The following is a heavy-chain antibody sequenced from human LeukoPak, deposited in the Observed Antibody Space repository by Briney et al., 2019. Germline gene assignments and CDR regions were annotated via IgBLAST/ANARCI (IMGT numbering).Heavy chain of an antibody. D-gene: IGHD1-26*01. Sequence: SETLSLTCTVSGDSMTNYYWNWIRQPPGKGLEWIGYIHHSGTTNYNPSLKSRLTMSVDTSKNQFSLKLNSVTAADTAVYYCARLVGATKNFDYWGQGTLVTVSS. CDR2: IHHSGTT. V-gene: IGHV4-59*01. J-gene: IGHJ4*02. CDR3: ARLVGATKNFDY. CDR1: GDSMTNYY.